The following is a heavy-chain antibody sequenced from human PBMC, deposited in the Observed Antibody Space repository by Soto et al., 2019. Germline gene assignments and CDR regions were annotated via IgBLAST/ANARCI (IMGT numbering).Heavy chain of an antibody. D-gene: IGHD3-9*01. Sequence: SETLSLTCTVSGGSISSGDYYWSWIRQPPGKGLEWIGYIYYSGSTYYNPSLKSRVTISVDTSKNQFSLKLSSVTAADTAVYYCARLYYDILTGYAAWFVPWGQGALVTVSS. J-gene: IGHJ5*02. CDR3: ARLYYDILTGYAAWFVP. CDR2: IYYSGST. V-gene: IGHV4-30-4*01. CDR1: GGSISSGDYY.